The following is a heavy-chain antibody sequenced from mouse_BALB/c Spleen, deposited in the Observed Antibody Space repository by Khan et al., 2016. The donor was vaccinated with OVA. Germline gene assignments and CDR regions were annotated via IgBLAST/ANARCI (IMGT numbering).Heavy chain of an antibody. Sequence: QVQLQQPGAELARLGASVKMSCKASGYTFTSSTMHRVKQRPGQGLEWIGYIHPSNGYTNYNQKFKDKATLTADKSFSTAYMQLSSLNSEDSAVYYCVRSGAYYRYDGFFYVWVAGTTVTVAS. D-gene: IGHD2-14*01. V-gene: IGHV1-4*01. CDR3: VRSGAYYRYDGFFYV. CDR1: GYTFTSST. CDR2: IHPSNGYT. J-gene: IGHJ1*01.